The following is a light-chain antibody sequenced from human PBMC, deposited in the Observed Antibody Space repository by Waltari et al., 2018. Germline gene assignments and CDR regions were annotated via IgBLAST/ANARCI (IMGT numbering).Light chain of an antibody. Sequence: DIVMTQSPDSLAVSLGGRATIDCKSSQSVFYSSDNKNYRAWYQNKPGQPPKLLFYWASTRAAGVPDRFSASGSGTDFTLTINNLQAEEVAVYYCQQYYRSRTFGQGTKVEIK. V-gene: IGKV4-1*01. CDR3: QQYYRSRT. J-gene: IGKJ1*01. CDR1: QSVFYSSDNKNY. CDR2: WAS.